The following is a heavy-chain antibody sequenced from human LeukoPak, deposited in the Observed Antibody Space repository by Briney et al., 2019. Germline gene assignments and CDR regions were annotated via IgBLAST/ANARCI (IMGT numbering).Heavy chain of an antibody. D-gene: IGHD1-26*01. V-gene: IGHV3-74*01. CDR3: ARDREALDYFDY. CDR2: INSDGSST. CDR1: GFTFSRYW. J-gene: IGHJ4*02. Sequence: GGSLRLSCAASGFTFSRYWMHWVRQTPGKGLVWVSRINSDGSSTRYADSVKGRFTISRDNAKNTLYLQMNRLRAEDTAVYYCARDREALDYFDYWGQGTLVTVSS.